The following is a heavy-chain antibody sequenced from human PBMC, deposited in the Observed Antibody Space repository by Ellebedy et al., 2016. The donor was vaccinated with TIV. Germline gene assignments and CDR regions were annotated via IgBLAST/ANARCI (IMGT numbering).Heavy chain of an antibody. J-gene: IGHJ6*02. CDR3: PRDLRTASTARLYFYYGMDV. V-gene: IGHV3-30*02. D-gene: IGHD4-11*01. CDR2: IWNDGTNK. CDR1: GFTFRKYG. Sequence: GESLKISCAASGFTFRKYGMHWVRQAPGKGLEWVSFIWNDGTNKYYADSVKGRFTVSRDNSKNTLYLQMDSLRAEDTAVYFCPRDLRTASTARLYFYYGMDVWGQGTTVTVSS.